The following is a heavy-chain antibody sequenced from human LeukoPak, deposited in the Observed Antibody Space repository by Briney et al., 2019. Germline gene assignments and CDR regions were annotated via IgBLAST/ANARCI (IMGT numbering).Heavy chain of an antibody. Sequence: PSETLSLTCAVSGYSISSGYYWGWIRQPPGKRLEWIGSIYHSGSTYYNPSLKSRVTISVDTSKNQFSLKLSSVTAADTAVYYCASRLWYDSSGYYFLYFDYWGQGTLVTVSS. CDR1: GYSISSGYY. V-gene: IGHV4-38-2*01. CDR3: ASRLWYDSSGYYFLYFDY. CDR2: IYHSGST. J-gene: IGHJ4*02. D-gene: IGHD3-22*01.